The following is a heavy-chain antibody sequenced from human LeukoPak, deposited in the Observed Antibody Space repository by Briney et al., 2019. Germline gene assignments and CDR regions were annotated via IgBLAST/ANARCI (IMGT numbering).Heavy chain of an antibody. CDR1: GFTFSSYW. Sequence: GGSLRLSCTASGFTFSSYWMHWVRQAPGKGLVWVSRIVSDGSSKSYADSVKGRFTISRDNAKNTLYLQMNSLKTEDTAMYYCITRTYYHHWGQGTLVTVSS. V-gene: IGHV3-74*01. J-gene: IGHJ5*02. D-gene: IGHD3-10*01. CDR3: ITRTYYHH. CDR2: IVSDGSSK.